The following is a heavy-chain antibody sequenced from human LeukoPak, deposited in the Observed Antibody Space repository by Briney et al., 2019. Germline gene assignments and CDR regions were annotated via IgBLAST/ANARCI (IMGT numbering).Heavy chain of an antibody. Sequence: PGRSLRLSCAASGFTFSSYAMHWVRHAPGKGLEWVAVISYDGSNKYYADSVKGRFTISRDNSKNTLYLQMNSLRAEDTAVYYCARGSGSYYLCFDYWGQGTLVTVSS. J-gene: IGHJ4*02. CDR1: GFTFSSYA. V-gene: IGHV3-30*04. CDR3: ARGSGSYYLCFDY. CDR2: ISYDGSNK. D-gene: IGHD3-10*01.